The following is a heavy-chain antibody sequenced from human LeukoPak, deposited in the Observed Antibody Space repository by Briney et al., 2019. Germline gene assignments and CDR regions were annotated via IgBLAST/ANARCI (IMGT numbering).Heavy chain of an antibody. J-gene: IGHJ6*03. D-gene: IGHD1-7*01. CDR2: ISSSGRTI. CDR3: ASRAGTTGYHYYMDV. V-gene: IGHV3-48*04. CDR1: DFTFSRHS. Sequence: GGSLRLSCAASDFTFSRHSMNWVRQAPGKGLEGVSYISSSGRTIYYADSVRGRFTISRDNVKNSVDLQMDSLRAEDTAIYYCASRAGTTGYHYYMDVWGKGTTVTVSS.